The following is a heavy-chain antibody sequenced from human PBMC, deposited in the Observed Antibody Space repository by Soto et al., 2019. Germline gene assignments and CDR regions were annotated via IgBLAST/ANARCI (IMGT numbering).Heavy chain of an antibody. V-gene: IGHV1-8*02. Sequence: QVHLVQSGAEVKKPGASVKVSCKASGYSFTGYDVHWVRQAAGHGLEWMGWINPNSGNTGHAEKFRGRLTLTRNISTSTDYLELRSLRSEDTAVYYCARADGISHDAFDIWGQGTMVTVSS. CDR2: INPNSGNT. D-gene: IGHD1-26*01. CDR3: ARADGISHDAFDI. J-gene: IGHJ3*02. CDR1: GYSFTGYD.